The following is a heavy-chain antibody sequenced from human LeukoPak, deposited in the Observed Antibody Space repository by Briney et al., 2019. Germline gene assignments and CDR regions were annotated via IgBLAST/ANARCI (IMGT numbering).Heavy chain of an antibody. CDR2: ISYDGSNK. V-gene: IGHV3-30-3*01. CDR3: ARERRGYYDSSGYSSAFDI. CDR1: GFTFSSYA. J-gene: IGHJ3*02. Sequence: PGRSLRLSCAASGFTFSSYAMHWVRQAPGKGLEWVAVISYDGSNKYYADSVKGRFTISRDNAKNSLYLQMNSLRAEDTAVYYCARERRGYYDSSGYSSAFDIWGQGTMVTVSS. D-gene: IGHD3-22*01.